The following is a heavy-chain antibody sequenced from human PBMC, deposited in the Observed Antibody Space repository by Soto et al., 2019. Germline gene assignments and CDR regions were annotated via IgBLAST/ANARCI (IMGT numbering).Heavy chain of an antibody. CDR3: ASYGSSWYDYVDY. J-gene: IGHJ4*02. CDR1: GGSISSSSYY. V-gene: IGHV4-39*01. D-gene: IGHD6-13*01. Sequence: PSETLSLTCTVSGGSISSSSYYWGWIRQPPGKGLEWIGSIYYSGSTYYNPSLKSRVTISVDTSKNQFSLKLSSVTAADTAVYYCASYGSSWYDYVDYWGQGTLVTVSS. CDR2: IYYSGST.